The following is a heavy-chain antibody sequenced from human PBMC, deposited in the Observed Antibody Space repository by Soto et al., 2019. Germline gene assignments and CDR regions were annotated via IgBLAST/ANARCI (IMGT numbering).Heavy chain of an antibody. J-gene: IGHJ6*02. D-gene: IGHD3-9*01. CDR2: IYYSGST. V-gene: IGHV4-31*03. CDR3: ARIRYFDGSYYYYGMDV. Sequence: QVQLQESGPGLVKPSQTLSLTCTVSGGSISSGGYYWSWIRQHPGKGLGWIGYIYYSGSTYYNPSLKSRVTISVDTSKNQFSLKLSSVTAADTAVYYCARIRYFDGSYYYYGMDVWGQGTTVTVSS. CDR1: GGSISSGGYY.